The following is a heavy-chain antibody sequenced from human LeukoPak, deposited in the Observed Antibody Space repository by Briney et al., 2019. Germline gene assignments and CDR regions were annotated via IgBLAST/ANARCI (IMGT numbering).Heavy chain of an antibody. CDR3: ARSTSYHFDS. CDR1: GFTVSTNY. D-gene: IGHD2-2*01. J-gene: IGHJ4*02. Sequence: GGSLRLSCVASGFTVSTNYLSWVRQAPGKGLEWVSVIYAGGAAYYADYVKGRFTISRDTSNNTLILQMHSLRVDDTAVYYCARSTSYHFDSWGQGTLVTVSS. V-gene: IGHV3-53*01. CDR2: IYAGGAA.